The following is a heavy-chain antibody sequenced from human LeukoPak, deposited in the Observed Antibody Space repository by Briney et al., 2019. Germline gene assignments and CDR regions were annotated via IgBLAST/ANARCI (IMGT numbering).Heavy chain of an antibody. J-gene: IGHJ4*02. Sequence: GRSLRLSCAASGFTFSSYAMHWVRQAPGKGLEWVAVISYDGSNKYYADSVKGRFTISRDNSKNTLYLQMNSLRTEDTAVYYCASDYSSYSISTVFNYWGQGTLVTVSS. V-gene: IGHV3-30*04. CDR1: GFTFSSYA. CDR2: ISYDGSNK. CDR3: ASDYSSYSISTVFNY. D-gene: IGHD2-15*01.